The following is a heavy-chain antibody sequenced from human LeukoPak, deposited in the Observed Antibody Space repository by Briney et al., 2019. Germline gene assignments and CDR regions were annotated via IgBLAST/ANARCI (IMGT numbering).Heavy chain of an antibody. Sequence: SVKVSCKASGGTFSTFGISWVRQAPGQGLEWMGGIIPMSGTVNNAQKFQGRVTITADKSTGTAYMELSSLRSEDTAVYYCARGLGAGKRGFDYWGQGTLVTVSS. CDR1: GGTFSTFG. J-gene: IGHJ4*02. CDR3: ARGLGAGKRGFDY. V-gene: IGHV1-69*06. D-gene: IGHD3-16*01. CDR2: IIPMSGTV.